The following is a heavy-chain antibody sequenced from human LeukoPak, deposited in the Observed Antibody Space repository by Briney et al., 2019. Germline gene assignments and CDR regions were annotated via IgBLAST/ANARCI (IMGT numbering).Heavy chain of an antibody. J-gene: IGHJ4*02. CDR2: ISAYNGNT. CDR3: ARDWEDIVVVPADPPGDY. V-gene: IGHV1-18*01. D-gene: IGHD2-2*01. CDR1: GYTFTSYG. Sequence: GASVKVSCKASGYTFTSYGISWVRQAPGQGLEWMGWISAYNGNTNYAQKLQGRVTMTTDTSTSTAYMELRSLRSDDTAVYYCARDWEDIVVVPADPPGDYWGQGTLVTVSS.